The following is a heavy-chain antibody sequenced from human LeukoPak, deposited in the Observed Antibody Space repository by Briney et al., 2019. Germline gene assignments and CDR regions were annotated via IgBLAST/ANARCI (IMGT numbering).Heavy chain of an antibody. CDR3: ARGRSPQLKPYYYYGMDV. CDR1: GYTFTGYY. Sequence: GASVKVSCKASGYTFTGYYMHWVRQAPGQGLEWMGWINPNSGGTNYAQKFQGRVTMTRDTSISTAYMELSRLRSEDTAVYYCARGRSPQLKPYYYYGMDVWGQGTTVTVSS. J-gene: IGHJ6*02. V-gene: IGHV1-2*02. CDR2: INPNSGGT. D-gene: IGHD1-1*01.